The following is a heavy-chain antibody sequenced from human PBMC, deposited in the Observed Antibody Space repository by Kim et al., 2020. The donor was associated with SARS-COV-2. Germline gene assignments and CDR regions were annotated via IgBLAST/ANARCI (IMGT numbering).Heavy chain of an antibody. V-gene: IGHV3-11*01. Sequence: GGSLRLSCAASGFTFSDYYMSWIRQAPGKGLEWVSYISSSGSSIYYADSVKGRFTISRDNAKNSLYLQMNSLRAEDTAVYYCARVRVSITMIVVVREPPEYCGQGTLITVSS. CDR1: GFTFSDYY. J-gene: IGHJ4*02. CDR3: ARVRVSITMIVVVREPPEY. D-gene: IGHD3-22*01. CDR2: ISSSGSSI.